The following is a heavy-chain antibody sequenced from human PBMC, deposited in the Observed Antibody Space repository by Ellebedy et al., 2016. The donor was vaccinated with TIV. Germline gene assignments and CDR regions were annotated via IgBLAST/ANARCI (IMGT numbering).Heavy chain of an antibody. D-gene: IGHD2-15*01. CDR3: ASLYCSGGSCPDFQH. CDR2: MNPNSGNT. CDR1: GYTFTSYD. Sequence: AASVKVSCKASGYTFTSYDINWVRQATGQGLEWMGWMNPNSGNTGYAQKFQGRATMTRNTSINTAYMELSRLRSDDTAVYYCASLYCSGGSCPDFQHWGQGTLVTVSS. V-gene: IGHV1-8*01. J-gene: IGHJ1*01.